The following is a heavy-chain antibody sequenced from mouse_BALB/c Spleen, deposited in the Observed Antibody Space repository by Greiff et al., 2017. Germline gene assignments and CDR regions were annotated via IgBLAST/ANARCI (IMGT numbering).Heavy chain of an antibody. CDR2: IYPGDGDT. J-gene: IGHJ4*01. V-gene: IGHV1-80*01. CDR1: GYAFSSYW. Sequence: QVQLKESGAELVGPGSSVKISCKASGYAFSSYWMNWVKQRPGQGLEWIGQIYPGDGDTNYNGKFKGKATLTADKSSSTAYMPLSSLTSEDSAVYFCASTLWLRRAAMDYWGQGTSVTVSA. D-gene: IGHD2-2*01. CDR3: ASTLWLRRAAMDY.